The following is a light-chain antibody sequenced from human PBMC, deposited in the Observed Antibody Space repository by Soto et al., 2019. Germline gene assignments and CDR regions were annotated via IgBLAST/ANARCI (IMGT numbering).Light chain of an antibody. CDR1: QSVSSW. CDR3: QQYNSYSQT. J-gene: IGKJ1*01. V-gene: IGKV1-5*01. CDR2: DAS. Sequence: IQLTQSPSTLSASFGYSVSITGQASQSVSSWLAWYQQKPGKAPKLLIYDASGLESGVPSRFSGSGSGTEFTLTISSLQPDDFATYYCQQYNSYSQTVGQGTKVDI.